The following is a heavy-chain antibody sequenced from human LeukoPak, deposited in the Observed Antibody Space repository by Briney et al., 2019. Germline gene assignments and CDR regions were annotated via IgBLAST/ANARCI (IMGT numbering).Heavy chain of an antibody. D-gene: IGHD2-15*01. J-gene: IGHJ4*02. V-gene: IGHV3-11*01. CDR3: ASRHCSGGGCYFAGADPFDY. CDR2: LSNRGSDI. CDR1: GFTFSDHY. Sequence: GGSLRLSCAVSGFTFSDHYMTWIRQAPRKGLEYISYLSNRGSDIFYADSVKGRFSISRDNAKNSLYLQMNSLRAEDTAVYFCASRHCSGGGCYFAGADPFDYWGQGTLVTVSS.